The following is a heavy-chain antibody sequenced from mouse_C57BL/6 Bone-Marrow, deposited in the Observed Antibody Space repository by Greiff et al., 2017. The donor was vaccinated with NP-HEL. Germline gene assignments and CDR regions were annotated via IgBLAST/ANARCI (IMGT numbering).Heavy chain of an antibody. CDR2: ISYDGSN. CDR3: AREGYLYYYAMDY. V-gene: IGHV3-6*01. D-gene: IGHD2-2*01. J-gene: IGHJ4*01. Sequence: EVQLVESGPGLVKPSQSLSLTCSVTGYSITSGYYWNWIRQFPGNKLEWMGYISYDGSNNYNPSLKNRISITRDTSKNQFFLKLNSVTTEDTATYYCAREGYLYYYAMDYWGQGTSVTVSS. CDR1: GYSITSGYY.